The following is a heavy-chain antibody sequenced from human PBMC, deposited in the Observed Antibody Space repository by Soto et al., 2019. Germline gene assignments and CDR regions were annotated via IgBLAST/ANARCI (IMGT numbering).Heavy chain of an antibody. CDR3: ARARGWNHAFDP. D-gene: IGHD1-1*01. V-gene: IGHV1-69*13. CDR1: GGTFSSYA. Sequence: SVKVSCKASGGTFSSYAIIWVRQAPGQGLEWMGGIIPIFGTANYAQKFQGRVTITADESTSTAYMELSSLRSEDTAVYYCARARGWNHAFDPWGQGTLVTVSS. J-gene: IGHJ5*02. CDR2: IIPIFGTA.